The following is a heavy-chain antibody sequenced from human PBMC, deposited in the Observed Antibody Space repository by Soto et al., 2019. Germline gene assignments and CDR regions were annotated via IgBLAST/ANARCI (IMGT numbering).Heavy chain of an antibody. J-gene: IGHJ5*02. V-gene: IGHV1-18*01. D-gene: IGHD2-2*01. CDR2: ISAYNGNT. CDR1: GSTFASYG. Sequence: SVKVSCKAFGSTFASYGISWVRQAPGRGLERMGWISAYNGNTNYAQKLQGRVTMTTDTSTSTAYMELRSLRSDDTAVYYCARESSYCSSTSCSKDDWFDPWAQGTLVTVSS. CDR3: ARESSYCSSTSCSKDDWFDP.